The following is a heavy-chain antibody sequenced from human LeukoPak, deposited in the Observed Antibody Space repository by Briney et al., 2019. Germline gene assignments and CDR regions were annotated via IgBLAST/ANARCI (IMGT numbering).Heavy chain of an antibody. Sequence: QAGGSLRLSCAASEFTFSSYWMSWVRQAPGKGLEWVANIKQDGGEKYYLDSVKGRFTVSRDNAKNSLYLQVNSLRAEDTAVYYCARVGARQILEYWGQGTLVTVSS. CDR2: IKQDGGEK. CDR3: ARVGARQILEY. CDR1: EFTFSSYW. J-gene: IGHJ4*02. D-gene: IGHD4-17*01. V-gene: IGHV3-7*01.